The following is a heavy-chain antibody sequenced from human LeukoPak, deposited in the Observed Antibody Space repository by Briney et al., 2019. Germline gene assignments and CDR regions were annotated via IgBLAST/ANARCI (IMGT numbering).Heavy chain of an antibody. D-gene: IGHD5-18*01. CDR2: TYYRSTWYN. CDR1: GDSVSSNSVT. CDR3: ARDAWIQLWLGYYYYYGMDV. J-gene: IGHJ6*02. V-gene: IGHV6-1*01. Sequence: SQTLSLTCAISGDSVSSNSVTWNWIRQSPSRGLEWLGRTYYRSTWYNDYAVSVKSRITINPDTSKNQFSLQLNSVTPEDTAVYYCARDAWIQLWLGYYYYYGMDVWGQGTTVTVSS.